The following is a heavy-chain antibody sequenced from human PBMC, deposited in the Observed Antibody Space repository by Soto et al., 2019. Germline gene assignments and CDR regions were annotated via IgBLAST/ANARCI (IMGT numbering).Heavy chain of an antibody. D-gene: IGHD6-19*01. CDR3: ARGEVPTSGWNLDY. V-gene: IGHV1-46*03. J-gene: IGHJ4*02. CDR1: GYTFTSQY. Sequence: QVQLVQTGAEVRKPGVSVKLSCKTSGYTFTSQYLHWVRQGPGQGLEWMGKIDPRGGGARYAQTFRDRITITPDASSETVYLELNNLRLEDTAVYYCARGEVPTSGWNLDYWGQGTLVTVSS. CDR2: IDPRGGGA.